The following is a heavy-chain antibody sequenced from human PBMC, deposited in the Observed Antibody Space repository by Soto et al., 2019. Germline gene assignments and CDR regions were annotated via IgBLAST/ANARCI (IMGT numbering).Heavy chain of an antibody. V-gene: IGHV3-23*01. Sequence: EVQLLESGGGLGQPGGSLRLSCAASGFTFSSYAKSWVRQAPGKGLEWVSAISGSVGSTYYADSVKGRFTITRDNSKNTLYLQMNSLRAEDTAVYYCAKGDSAFDIWGQGTMVTVSS. CDR1: GFTFSSYA. J-gene: IGHJ3*02. CDR3: AKGDSAFDI. CDR2: ISGSVGST.